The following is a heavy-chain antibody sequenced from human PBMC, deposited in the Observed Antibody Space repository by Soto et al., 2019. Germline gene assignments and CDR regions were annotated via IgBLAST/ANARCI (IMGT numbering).Heavy chain of an antibody. Sequence: GSLRLSCAASGFTFSSYAMSWVRQAPGKGLEWVSAISGSGGSTYYADSVKGRFTISRDNSKNTLYLQMNSLRAEDTAVYYCAKAAGYSSEDYYYGMDVWGQGTTVTVSS. V-gene: IGHV3-23*01. CDR2: ISGSGGST. D-gene: IGHD6-19*01. CDR3: AKAAGYSSEDYYYGMDV. J-gene: IGHJ6*01. CDR1: GFTFSSYA.